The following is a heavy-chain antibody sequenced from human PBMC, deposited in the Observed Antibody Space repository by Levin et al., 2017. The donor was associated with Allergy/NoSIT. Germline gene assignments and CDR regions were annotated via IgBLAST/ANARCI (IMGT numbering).Heavy chain of an antibody. CDR2: IYTSGST. J-gene: IGHJ1*01. D-gene: IGHD6-19*01. CDR3: ARGVAYSSGWYGEYFQH. Sequence: SETLSLTCTVSGGSISSGSYYWSWIRQPAGKGLEWIGRIYTSGSTNYNPSLKSRVTISVDTSKNQFSLKLSSVTAADTAVYYCARGVAYSSGWYGEYFQHWGQGTLVTVSS. CDR1: GGSISSGSYY. V-gene: IGHV4-61*02.